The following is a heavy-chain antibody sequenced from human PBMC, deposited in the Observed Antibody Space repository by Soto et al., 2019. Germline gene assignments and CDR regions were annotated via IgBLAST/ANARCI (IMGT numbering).Heavy chain of an antibody. J-gene: IGHJ6*03. Sequence: QVQLQESGPGLVKPSETLSLTCTVSGGSISSYYWSWIRQPPGKGLEWIGYIYYSGSTNYNPSLKSRVTISVDTSKNQFSLKLSSVTAADTAVYYCARVRIAAADQSSYYYYYYMDVWGKGTTVTVSS. CDR1: GGSISSYY. V-gene: IGHV4-59*01. D-gene: IGHD6-13*01. CDR3: ARVRIAAADQSSYYYYYYMDV. CDR2: IYYSGST.